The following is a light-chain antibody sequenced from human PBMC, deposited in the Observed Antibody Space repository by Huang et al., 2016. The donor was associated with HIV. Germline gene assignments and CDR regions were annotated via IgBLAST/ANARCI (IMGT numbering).Light chain of an antibody. V-gene: IGKV1-39*01. CDR1: QSISAY. CDR2: DAS. J-gene: IGKJ1*01. Sequence: DIQMTQSPSSLSASVGGRVSISCRASQSISAYLNWYQQRPGNPPKILIYDASRLQSGVSSRFSGSGSGTDFTLTISSLQPEDFATYYCQQTYTTPWTFGHGTKVEIK. CDR3: QQTYTTPWT.